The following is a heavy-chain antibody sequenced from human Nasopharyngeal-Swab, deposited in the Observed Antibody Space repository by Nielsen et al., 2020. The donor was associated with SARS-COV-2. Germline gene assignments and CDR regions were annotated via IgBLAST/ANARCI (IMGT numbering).Heavy chain of an antibody. CDR1: GYTFTGYY. D-gene: IGHD1-20*01. J-gene: IGHJ4*02. CDR3: ARGWYNWNLGDY. V-gene: IGHV1-2*06. CDR2: INPNSGGT. Sequence: ASVKVSCKASGYTFTGYYMHWVRQAPGQGLEWMGRINPNSGGTNYAQKFQGRGTMTRDTSISTAYMELSRLRSDDTAVYYCARGWYNWNLGDYWGQGTLVTVSS.